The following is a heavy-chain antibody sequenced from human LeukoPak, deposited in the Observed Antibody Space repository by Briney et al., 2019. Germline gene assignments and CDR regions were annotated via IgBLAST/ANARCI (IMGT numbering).Heavy chain of an antibody. CDR3: AKDGNTYYYDSSGSIWGY. CDR2: ISGSGGST. Sequence: GGSLRLSCAASGFTFSSYWMSWVRQAPGKGLEWVSAISGSGGSTYYADSVKGRFTISRDNSKNTLYLQMNSLRAEDTAVYYCAKDGNTYYYDSSGSIWGYWGQGTLVTVSS. J-gene: IGHJ4*02. V-gene: IGHV3-23*01. CDR1: GFTFSSYW. D-gene: IGHD3-22*01.